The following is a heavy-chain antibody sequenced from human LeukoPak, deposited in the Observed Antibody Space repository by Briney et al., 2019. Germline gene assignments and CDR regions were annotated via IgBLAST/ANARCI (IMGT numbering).Heavy chain of an antibody. J-gene: IGHJ6*03. CDR1: GYTFTSYG. CDR2: ISAYNGNT. D-gene: IGHD2-21*02. Sequence: GASVKVSCKASGYTFTSYGISWVRQAPGQGLEWMGWISAYNGNTNYAQKLQGRVTMTTDTSTSTAYMELRSLRSDDTAVYYCARGGAYCGGDCYLLSSYYYYCMDVWGKGTTVTISS. V-gene: IGHV1-18*01. CDR3: ARGGAYCGGDCYLLSSYYYYCMDV.